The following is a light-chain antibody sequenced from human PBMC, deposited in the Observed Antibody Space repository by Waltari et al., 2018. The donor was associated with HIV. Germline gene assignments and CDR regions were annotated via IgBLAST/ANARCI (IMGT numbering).Light chain of an antibody. CDR2: DNS. CDR1: SPNTEPGYD. V-gene: IGLV1-40*01. Sequence: QSVLTQPPSVSGAPGQRVTISCTGSSPNTEPGYDVPWYQQLPGTAPKLLIYDNSNRPSGVPDRFSGSKSGASASLAITGLQAEDEADYYCHSYDSSLSGWVFGGGTKLTVL. CDR3: HSYDSSLSGWV. J-gene: IGLJ3*02.